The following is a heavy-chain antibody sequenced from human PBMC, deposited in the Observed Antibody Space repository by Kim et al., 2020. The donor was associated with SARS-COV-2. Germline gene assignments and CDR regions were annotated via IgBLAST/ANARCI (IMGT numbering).Heavy chain of an antibody. CDR3: ARDRGVTRRAYYYYYGMDV. CDR1: GGSISSYY. V-gene: IGHV4-59*13. D-gene: IGHD3-10*01. Sequence: SETLSLTCTVSGGSISSYYWSWIRQPPGKGLEWIGYIYYSGSTNYNPSLKSRVTISVDTSKNQFSLKLSSVTAADTAVYYCARDRGVTRRAYYYYYGMDVWGQGTKVTVSS. CDR2: IYYSGST. J-gene: IGHJ6*02.